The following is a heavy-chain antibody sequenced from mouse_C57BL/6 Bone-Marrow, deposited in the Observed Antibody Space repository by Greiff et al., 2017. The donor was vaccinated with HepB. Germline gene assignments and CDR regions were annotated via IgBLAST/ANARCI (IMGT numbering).Heavy chain of an antibody. CDR3: AREGSSCYYYAMDY. J-gene: IGHJ4*01. V-gene: IGHV3-6*01. CDR2: ISYDGSN. D-gene: IGHD1-1*01. Sequence: EVHLVESGPGLVKPSQSLSLTCSVTGYSITSGYYWNWIRQFPGNKLEWMGYISYDGSNNYNPSLKNRISITRDTSKNQFFLKLNSVTTEDTATYYCAREGSSCYYYAMDYWGQGTSVTVSS. CDR1: GYSITSGYY.